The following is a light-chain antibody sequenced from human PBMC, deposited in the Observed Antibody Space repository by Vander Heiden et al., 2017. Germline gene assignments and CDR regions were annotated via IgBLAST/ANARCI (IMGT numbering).Light chain of an antibody. CDR2: EVS. V-gene: IGLV2-8*01. CDR1: SSDVGGYNY. J-gene: IGLJ2*01. CDR3: SSDAGSNNLV. Sequence: QSALTQPPSESGSPGQSVTISCTGTSSDVGGYNYVSWYQQPPGKAPNLMIYEVSKRTSGVPDRFSGSKSGNTASLTVSGLQAEEEADYYCSSDAGSNNLVFGGGTKLTVL.